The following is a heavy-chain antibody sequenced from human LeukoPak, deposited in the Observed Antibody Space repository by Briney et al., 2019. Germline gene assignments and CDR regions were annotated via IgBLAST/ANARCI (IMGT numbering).Heavy chain of an antibody. CDR3: AKDLPTKCRGDCPSDY. CDR1: GFTFRSYV. J-gene: IGHJ4*02. D-gene: IGHD2-21*02. V-gene: IGHV3-23*01. Sequence: PGGSLRLSCAASGFTFRSYVMNWVRQAPGKGLEWVSGISDSGGRTYYADSAKGRFTISRDNSKNTLYLQMNSLRVEDTAVYYCAKDLPTKCRGDCPSDYWGQGTLVTVSS. CDR2: ISDSGGRT.